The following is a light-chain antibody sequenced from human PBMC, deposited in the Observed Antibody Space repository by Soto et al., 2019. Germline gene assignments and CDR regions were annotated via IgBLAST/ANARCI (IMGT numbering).Light chain of an antibody. Sequence: EIVLTQSPGTLSLSPGERATLSCRASQSVSRTYLAWYQQKPGQAPRLLIYDASSRATGIPDRFSGSGSGTDFTLTISRLEPEDFAVYYCHQYGNSPFTFGPGTKVDIE. J-gene: IGKJ3*01. CDR1: QSVSRTY. CDR3: HQYGNSPFT. V-gene: IGKV3-20*01. CDR2: DAS.